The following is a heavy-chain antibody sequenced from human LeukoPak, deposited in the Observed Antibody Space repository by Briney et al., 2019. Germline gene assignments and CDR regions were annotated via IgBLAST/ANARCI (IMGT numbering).Heavy chain of an antibody. CDR3: ARDPRVDIVATITHPNAFDI. V-gene: IGHV3-21*01. Sequence: GGSLRLSCAAYGFTFSSYSMNWVRQAPGKGLEWVSFISTSSSYIYYADSVKGRFTISRDNAKNSLYLQMNSLRAEDTAVYYCARDPRVDIVATITHPNAFDIWGQGTMVTVSS. CDR1: GFTFSSYS. CDR2: ISTSSSYI. D-gene: IGHD5-12*01. J-gene: IGHJ3*02.